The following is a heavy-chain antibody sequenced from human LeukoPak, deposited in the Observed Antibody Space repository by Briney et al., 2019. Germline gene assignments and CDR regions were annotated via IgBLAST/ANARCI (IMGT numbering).Heavy chain of an antibody. CDR2: IYTSGST. Sequence: SETLSLTCTVSGGSISSYYWSWIRQPAGKGLEWIGRIYTSGSTNYNPSLKSRVTMSVGTSKNQLSLKLSSVTAADTAVYYCARGDSSSWYFDYWGQGTLVTVSS. J-gene: IGHJ4*02. D-gene: IGHD6-13*01. CDR1: GGSISSYY. CDR3: ARGDSSSWYFDY. V-gene: IGHV4-4*07.